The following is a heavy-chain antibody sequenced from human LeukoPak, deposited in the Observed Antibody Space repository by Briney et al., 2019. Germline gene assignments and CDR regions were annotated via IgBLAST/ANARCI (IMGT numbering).Heavy chain of an antibody. V-gene: IGHV3-30*18. CDR1: GFTFSSYG. CDR3: AKGPPYSNYVSWFDP. CDR2: ISSDGSNK. J-gene: IGHJ5*02. Sequence: GRSLRLSCAASGFTFSSYGMHWVRQAPGKGLEWVAVISSDGSNKYYADSVKGRFTISRDNSKNTLYLQMNSLRAEDTAVYYRAKGPPYSNYVSWFDPWGQGTLVTVSS. D-gene: IGHD4-11*01.